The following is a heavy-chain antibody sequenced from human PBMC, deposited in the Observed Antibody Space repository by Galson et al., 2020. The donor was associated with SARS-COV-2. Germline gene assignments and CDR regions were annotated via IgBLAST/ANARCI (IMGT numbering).Heavy chain of an antibody. CDR2: IYWDDDK. D-gene: IGHD2-2*02. CDR1: GFSLSTSGVG. J-gene: IGHJ5*02. CDR3: AHRPPLGYCSSTSCYTPFDP. V-gene: IGHV2-5*02. Sequence: KMSGPTLVKPTQTLTLTCTFSGFSLSTSGVGVGWIRQPPGKALEWLALIYWDDDKRYSPSLKSRLTITKDTSKNQVVLTMTNMDPVDTATYYWAHRPPLGYCSSTSCYTPFDPWGQGTLVTVSS.